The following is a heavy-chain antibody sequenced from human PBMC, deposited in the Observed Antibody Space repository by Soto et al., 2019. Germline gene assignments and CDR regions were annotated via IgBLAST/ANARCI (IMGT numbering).Heavy chain of an antibody. J-gene: IGHJ5*02. CDR3: ARHPFLGYCSSTSCYVMGWFDP. V-gene: IGHV4-39*01. CDR2: IYYSGST. CDR1: GGSISSSSYY. Sequence: SETLSLTCTVSGGSISSSSYYWGWIRQPPGKGLEWIGSIYYSGSTYYNPSLKSRVTISVDTSKNQFSLKLSSVTAADTAVYYCARHPFLGYCSSTSCYVMGWFDPWGQGTLVTVSS. D-gene: IGHD2-2*01.